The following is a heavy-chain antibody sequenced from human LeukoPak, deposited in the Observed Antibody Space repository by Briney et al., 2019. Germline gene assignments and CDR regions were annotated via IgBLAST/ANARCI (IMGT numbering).Heavy chain of an antibody. J-gene: IGHJ5*02. V-gene: IGHV1-2*06. CDR2: INPYSGDT. CDR1: GYTFTGYH. D-gene: IGHD1-1*01. Sequence: ASVKVSCKASGYTFTGYHIHWVRQAPGQGLEWMGRINPYSGDTNFAQKFQGRVTMTRDTSITTAYMDLSSLTPDDTAVYFCARARGGQLERRREWFDPWGQGTLVTVSS. CDR3: ARARGGQLERRREWFDP.